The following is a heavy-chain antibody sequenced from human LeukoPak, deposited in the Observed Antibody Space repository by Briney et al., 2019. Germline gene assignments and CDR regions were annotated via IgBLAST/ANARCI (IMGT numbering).Heavy chain of an antibody. CDR1: GYTFTGYY. J-gene: IGHJ4*02. CDR3: ASWGQIWMVYAISRGDY. V-gene: IGHV1-2*06. D-gene: IGHD2-8*01. CDR2: INPNSGGT. Sequence: ASVKVSCKASGYTFTGYYIHWVRQAPGQGLKWMGRINPNSGGTNYAQKFQGRVTMTRDTSISTAYMELSRLRSDDTAVYYCASWGQIWMVYAISRGDYWGQGTLVTVSS.